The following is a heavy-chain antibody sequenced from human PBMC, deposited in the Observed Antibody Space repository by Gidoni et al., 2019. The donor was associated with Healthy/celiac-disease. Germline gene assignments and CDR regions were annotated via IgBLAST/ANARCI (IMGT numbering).Heavy chain of an antibody. D-gene: IGHD1-26*01. CDR2: ISGSGGST. V-gene: IGHV3-23*01. Sequence: EVQLLESGGGLVQPGGSLRLSCAASGFTFSSYAMSWVRQAPGKGLEWVSAISGSGGSTYYADSVKGRFTISRDNSKNTLYLQMNSLRAEDTAVYYCAKDLFGGSYWGPAQFGEGGQGTLVTVSS. CDR3: AKDLFGGSYWGPAQFGE. CDR1: GFTFSSYA. J-gene: IGHJ4*02.